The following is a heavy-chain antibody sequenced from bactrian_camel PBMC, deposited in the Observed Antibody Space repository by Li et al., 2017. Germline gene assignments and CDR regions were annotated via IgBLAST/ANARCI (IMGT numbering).Heavy chain of an antibody. D-gene: IGHD1*01. CDR1: GLTSDEAD. J-gene: IGHJ4*01. CDR3: AAARYGGSCGAGSLTGMAYNY. Sequence: HVQLVESGGGSVRAGGSLRLSCTASGLTSDEADMGWYRQGPGNPCELVSYVSRDGSTYYAESVKGRFTISKDNAKKKLFLRMNSLKPEDTAMYYCAAARYGGSCGAGSLTGMAYNYWGRGTQVTVS. CDR2: VSRDGST. V-gene: IGHV3S55*01.